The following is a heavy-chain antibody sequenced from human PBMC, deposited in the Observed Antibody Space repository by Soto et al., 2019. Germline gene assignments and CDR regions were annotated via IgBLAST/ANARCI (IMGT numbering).Heavy chain of an antibody. CDR3: ARDPQSLWFGELKKGVDY. CDR1: DYTFTNFG. Sequence: QVQLVQSGAEVKKPGASVRVSCKAFDYTFTNFGISWVRQAPGRGLEWMGWISGYNGDTTYAQKFQGRVTMTTDTFTTTAYLELMRLTSDDTAVYYCARDPQSLWFGELKKGVDYXXXGTXVTVSS. V-gene: IGHV1-18*01. J-gene: IGHJ4*02. CDR2: ISGYNGDT. D-gene: IGHD3-10*01.